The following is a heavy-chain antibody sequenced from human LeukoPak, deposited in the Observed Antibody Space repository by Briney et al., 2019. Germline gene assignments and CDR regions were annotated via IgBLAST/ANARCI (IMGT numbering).Heavy chain of an antibody. CDR3: ATGELRLGELSFLPFDY. J-gene: IGHJ4*02. CDR2: ISYDGSNK. V-gene: IGHV3-30-3*01. CDR1: GFTFSSYA. Sequence: GGSLRLSCAASGFTFSSYAMHWVRQAPGKGLEWVAVISYDGSNKYYADSVKGRFTISRDNSKNTLYLQMNSLRAEDTAVYYCATGELRLGELSFLPFDYWGQGTLVTVSS. D-gene: IGHD3-16*02.